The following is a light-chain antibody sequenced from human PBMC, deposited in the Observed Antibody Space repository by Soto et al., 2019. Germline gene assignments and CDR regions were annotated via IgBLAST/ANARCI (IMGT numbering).Light chain of an antibody. V-gene: IGKV1-9*01. Sequence: DIQLTQSPSFLSASVGDRVTITCRASQGIRSYLAWYQQKPGKAPKLLIYAASTLQTGVPSRFSGSGSGTELTLTISSLQPEDFATYYCQQLNSYSFTFGPGTKVDI. CDR2: AAS. J-gene: IGKJ3*01. CDR1: QGIRSY. CDR3: QQLNSYSFT.